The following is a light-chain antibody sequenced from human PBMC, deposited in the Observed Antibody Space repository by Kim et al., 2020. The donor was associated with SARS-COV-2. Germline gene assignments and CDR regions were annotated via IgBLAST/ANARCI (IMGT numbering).Light chain of an antibody. CDR3: CSYAGSYGVV. V-gene: IGLV2-11*01. CDR2: DVS. CDR1: SSDVGGYNY. J-gene: IGLJ2*01. Sequence: QSALTQPRSVSGSPGQSVTISCTGTSSDVGGYNYVSWYQQHPGKAPKLMIYDVSKRPSGVPYRFSGSKSGNTASLTISGLQAEDEADYYCCSYAGSYGVVFGGGTQLTVL.